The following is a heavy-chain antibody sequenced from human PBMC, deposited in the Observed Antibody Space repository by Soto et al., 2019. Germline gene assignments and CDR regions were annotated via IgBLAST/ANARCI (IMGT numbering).Heavy chain of an antibody. CDR2: ISSSSSYT. J-gene: IGHJ4*02. D-gene: IGHD6-6*01. V-gene: IGHV3-11*06. Sequence: GGSLRLSCAASGFTFSDYYMSWIRQAPGKGLEWVSYISSSSSYTNYADSVKGRFTISRDNAKNSLYLQMNSLRAEDTAVYYCARVHSSSSLYFDYWGQGTLVTVSS. CDR1: GFTFSDYY. CDR3: ARVHSSSSLYFDY.